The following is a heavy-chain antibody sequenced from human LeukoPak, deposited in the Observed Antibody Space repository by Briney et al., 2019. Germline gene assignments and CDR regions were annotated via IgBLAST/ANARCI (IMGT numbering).Heavy chain of an antibody. CDR1: GYRVSNNSDA. CDR3: AREFRVGSSSSILGYYYYYYLDV. J-gene: IGHJ6*03. D-gene: IGHD6-6*01. CDR2: TYYRSKWYL. Sequence: QTLSLTCAISGYRVSNNSDACNWIRQSPSRGLEWLGRTYYRSKWYLDYAVSVKSRISINPDTSKNHFSLHLNSVTPEDTAVYYCAREFRVGSSSSILGYYYYYYLDVWGKGTTVTVSS. V-gene: IGHV6-1*01.